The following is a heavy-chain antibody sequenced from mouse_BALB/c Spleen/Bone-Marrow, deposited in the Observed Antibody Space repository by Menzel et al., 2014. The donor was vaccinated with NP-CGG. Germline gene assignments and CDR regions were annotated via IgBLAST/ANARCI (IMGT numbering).Heavy chain of an antibody. CDR2: IDPANGNT. CDR1: GFNIKDTY. V-gene: IGHV14-3*02. Sequence: VHVKQSGAGLVKPGASVKLSCTASGFNIKDTYIHWVKQRPEQGLEWIGRIDPANGNTKYDPKFQGKATITADTSSNTAYLQLSSLTSEDTTVYYCARRLRSAMDYWGQRTSVTVSS. CDR3: ARRLRSAMDY. D-gene: IGHD1-1*01. J-gene: IGHJ4*01.